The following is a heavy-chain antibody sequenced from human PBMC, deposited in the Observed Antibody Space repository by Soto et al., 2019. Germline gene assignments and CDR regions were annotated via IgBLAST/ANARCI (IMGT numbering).Heavy chain of an antibody. D-gene: IGHD3-22*01. Sequence: SQTLSLTCAISGDSVSSNSAAWNWIRQSPSRGLEWLGRTYYRSKWYNDYAVSVKSRITINPDTSNNQFSLQLNSVTPEDTAVYYCARTGYYVEKYYYYYGMDVWGQGTTVTVSS. CDR3: ARTGYYVEKYYYYYGMDV. J-gene: IGHJ6*02. CDR2: TYYRSKWYN. CDR1: GDSVSSNSAA. V-gene: IGHV6-1*01.